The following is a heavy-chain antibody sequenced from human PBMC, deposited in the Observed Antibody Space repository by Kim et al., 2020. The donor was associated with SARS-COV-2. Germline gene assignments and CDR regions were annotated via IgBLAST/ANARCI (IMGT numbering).Heavy chain of an antibody. V-gene: IGHV3-23*01. Sequence: SVKGRFTISRDNSKNTLWLQMNSLRAEDTAIYYCAKAPALRRGGSYYFEYWGQGTLVTVSS. J-gene: IGHJ4*02. D-gene: IGHD2-15*01. CDR3: AKAPALRRGGSYYFEY.